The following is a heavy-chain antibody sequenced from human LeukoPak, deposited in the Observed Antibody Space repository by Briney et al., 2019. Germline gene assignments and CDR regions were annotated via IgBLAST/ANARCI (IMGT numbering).Heavy chain of an antibody. V-gene: IGHV4-30-4*07. D-gene: IGHD3-3*01. CDR2: IYYSGST. Sequence: PSETLSLTCAVSGGSISSGGYSWSWIRQPPGKGLEWIGYIYYSGSTYYNPSLKSRVTISVDTSKNQFSLKLSSVTAADTAVYYCARGILEDFWSGYYTFDYWGQGTLVTVSS. CDR3: ARGILEDFWSGYYTFDY. J-gene: IGHJ4*02. CDR1: GGSISSGGYS.